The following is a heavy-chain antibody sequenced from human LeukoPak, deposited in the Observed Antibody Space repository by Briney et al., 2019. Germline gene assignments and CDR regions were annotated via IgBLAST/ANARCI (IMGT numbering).Heavy chain of an antibody. J-gene: IGHJ4*02. V-gene: IGHV4-34*01. CDR2: INHSGST. CDR3: AREPLYTNSSGIDY. Sequence: SETLSLTCAVYGGSFSGYYWSWIRQPPGKGLEWMGEINHSGSTNYNPSLKSRVTISVDTSKNQFSLKLSSVTAADTAVYYCAREPLYTNSSGIDYWGQGTLVTVSS. CDR1: GGSFSGYY. D-gene: IGHD6-19*01.